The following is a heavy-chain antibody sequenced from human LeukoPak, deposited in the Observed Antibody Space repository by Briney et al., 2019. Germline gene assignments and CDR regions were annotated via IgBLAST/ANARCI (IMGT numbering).Heavy chain of an antibody. CDR2: INHIGST. V-gene: IGHV4-34*01. D-gene: IGHD3-10*01. CDR3: ARGRGYFDY. CDR1: GGSFSGYY. Sequence: PSETLSLTCAVYGGSFSGYYWSWIRQPPGKGLEWIGEINHIGSTNYNPSLKSRVTISVDTSKNQFSLKLSSVTAADTAVYYCARGRGYFDYWGQGTLVTVSS. J-gene: IGHJ4*02.